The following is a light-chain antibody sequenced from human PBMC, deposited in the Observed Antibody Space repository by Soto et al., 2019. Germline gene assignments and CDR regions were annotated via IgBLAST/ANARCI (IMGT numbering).Light chain of an antibody. Sequence: EIVLTQSPGTLSLSPGERATLSCRASQSVSSSYLAWYQQKPGQAPRLLIYGASGRAAGIPDRFSGCGSGRGFTRTISTLEPEDFAVYYCQQYGRSPPFTFGPGTKVDIK. V-gene: IGKV3-20*01. J-gene: IGKJ3*01. CDR2: GAS. CDR1: QSVSSSY. CDR3: QQYGRSPPFT.